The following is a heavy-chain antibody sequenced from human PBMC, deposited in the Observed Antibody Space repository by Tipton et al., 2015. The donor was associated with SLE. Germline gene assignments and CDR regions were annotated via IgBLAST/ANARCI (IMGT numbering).Heavy chain of an antibody. V-gene: IGHV3-23*01. Sequence: GSLRLSCAASGFTFSSYAMSWVRQAPGKGLEWVSAISGSGGSTYYADSVKGRFTISRDNSKNTLYLQMNSLRAEDTAVYYCTLRPEAIVVVVAATQYYFDYWGQGTLVTVSS. CDR1: GFTFSSYA. J-gene: IGHJ4*02. CDR2: ISGSGGST. D-gene: IGHD2-15*01. CDR3: TLRPEAIVVVVAATQYYFDY.